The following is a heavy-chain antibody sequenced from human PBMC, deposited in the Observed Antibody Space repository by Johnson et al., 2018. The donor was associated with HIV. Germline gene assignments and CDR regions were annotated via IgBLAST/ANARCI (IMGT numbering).Heavy chain of an antibody. Sequence: QVQLVESGGGVVQPGRSLRLSCAASGFTFSSYAMHWVRQAPGKGLEWVSSISGSGGSTFYADSLKGRFTISRDNTKNTGDLQMNSLSPEDTAVYYWAKDGGSYGGAFDIWGQGTMVTVSS. CDR2: ISGSGGST. D-gene: IGHD1-26*01. CDR3: AKDGGSYGGAFDI. CDR1: GFTFSSYA. J-gene: IGHJ3*02. V-gene: IGHV3-NL1*01.